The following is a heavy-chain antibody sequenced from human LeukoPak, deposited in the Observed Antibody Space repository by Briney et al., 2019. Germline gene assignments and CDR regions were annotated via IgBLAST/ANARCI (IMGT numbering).Heavy chain of an antibody. V-gene: IGHV3-53*04. CDR2: IYSGDSGVST. Sequence: GGSLRLSCAASGFSVSNTYMSWVRQAPGKGLEWVSVIYSGDSGVSTYYADSVKGRFTISRHNSKNTLYLQMSSLRAEDTAVYFCARSAARLLYYYAMDVWGQGTTVTVCS. CDR3: ARSAARLLYYYAMDV. J-gene: IGHJ6*02. D-gene: IGHD6-6*01. CDR1: GFSVSNTY.